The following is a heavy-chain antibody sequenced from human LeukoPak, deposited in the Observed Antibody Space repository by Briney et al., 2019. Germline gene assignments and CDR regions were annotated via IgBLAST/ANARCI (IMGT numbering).Heavy chain of an antibody. V-gene: IGHV1-18*01. CDR2: ISAYNGNT. Sequence: ASVKVSCKASGYTFTSYGISWVRQAPGQGLEWMGWISAYNGNTNYAQKLQGGVTTTTDTSTSTAYMELRSLRSDDTAVYYCARSLLRLGELSTRYNFDYWGQGTLVTVPS. D-gene: IGHD3-16*02. J-gene: IGHJ4*02. CDR1: GYTFTSYG. CDR3: ARSLLRLGELSTRYNFDY.